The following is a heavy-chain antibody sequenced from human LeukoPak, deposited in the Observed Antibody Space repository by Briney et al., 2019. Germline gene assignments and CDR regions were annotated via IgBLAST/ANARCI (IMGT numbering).Heavy chain of an antibody. CDR1: GFPFSSYW. CDR3: ARLTGTTGFDY. V-gene: IGHV3-7*01. D-gene: IGHD1-1*01. Sequence: GGSLRLSCAASGFPFSSYWMSWVRQAPGKGLEWVANIKQDGSDKYYVDSVKGRFTISRDNAKNSLYLQLNSLRADDTAVYYCARLTGTTGFDYWGQGTPVTVSS. CDR2: IKQDGSDK. J-gene: IGHJ4*02.